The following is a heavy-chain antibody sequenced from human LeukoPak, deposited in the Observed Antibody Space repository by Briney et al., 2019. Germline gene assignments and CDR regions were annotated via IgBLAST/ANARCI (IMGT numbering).Heavy chain of an antibody. V-gene: IGHV4-31*03. J-gene: IGHJ4*02. CDR2: IYYSGST. Sequence: SETLSLTCTVSGGSISSGGYYWSWIRQHPGTGLEWIGYIYYSGSTYYNPSLKSRVTISVDTSKNQFSLKLSSVTAADTAVYYCARIHSSSTSCYHPYFDYWGQGTLVTVSS. D-gene: IGHD2-2*01. CDR1: GGSISSGGYY. CDR3: ARIHSSSTSCYHPYFDY.